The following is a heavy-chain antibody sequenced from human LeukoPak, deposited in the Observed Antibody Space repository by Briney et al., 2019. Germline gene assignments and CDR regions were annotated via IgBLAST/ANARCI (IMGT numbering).Heavy chain of an antibody. J-gene: IGHJ4*02. Sequence: GGSLRLSCAASGYTFSSYAMTWVRQAPGKGLEWVSTIINSGATTYYADSVKGRFTISRDNSKNTLDLQMNSLRAEDTAAYYCAKDIHGDYGGLDYWGQGTLVTVSS. CDR3: AKDIHGDYGGLDY. D-gene: IGHD4-17*01. CDR2: IINSGATT. CDR1: GYTFSSYA. V-gene: IGHV3-23*01.